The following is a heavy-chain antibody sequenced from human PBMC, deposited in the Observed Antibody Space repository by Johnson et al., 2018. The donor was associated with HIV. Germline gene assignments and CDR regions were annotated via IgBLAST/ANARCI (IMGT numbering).Heavy chain of an antibody. CDR2: IYSGDST. D-gene: IGHD5-24*01. V-gene: IGHV3-66*01. CDR1: GFTFSSYA. CDR3: ARDGPGDGNAMGGSGAFDI. J-gene: IGHJ3*02. Sequence: VQLVESGGGLVQPGGSLRLSCAASGFTFSSYAMHWVRQAPGKGLEWVAIIYSGDSTYYADSLEGRFTISRDKSKNTVYLQMNSLRVEDTDVYYCARDGPGDGNAMGGSGAFDIWGQGTMVTVSS.